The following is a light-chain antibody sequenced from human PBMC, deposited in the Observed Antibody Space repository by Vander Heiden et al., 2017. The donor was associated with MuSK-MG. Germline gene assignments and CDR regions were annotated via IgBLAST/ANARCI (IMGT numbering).Light chain of an antibody. CDR1: TGDVTNDHY. J-gene: IGLJ3*02. CDR2: DTV. Sequence: QAVVTQEPSLTVSPGGTVTLTCGSSTGDVTNDHYPFWVQQKPGQVPRTLIFDTVNKQSWTPARFSGTLLGGKAALLLSGAQPEDEAKYFCLLYYNGVRVFGGGTMLTVL. V-gene: IGLV7-46*01. CDR3: LLYYNGVRV.